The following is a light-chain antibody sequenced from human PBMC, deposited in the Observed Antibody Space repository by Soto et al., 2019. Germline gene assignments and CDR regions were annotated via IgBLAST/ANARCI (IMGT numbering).Light chain of an antibody. V-gene: IGLV1-47*01. CDR3: AAWDDSHYV. CDR1: SSNIGSNY. CDR2: RNN. J-gene: IGLJ1*01. Sequence: QSALTQPPSASGTPGQRVTISCSGSSSNIGSNYVYWYQQLPGTAPKLLIYRNNQRPSGVPDRFSGSKSGTSASLAISGLRSEDEADYYCAAWDDSHYVFGTGNKVTVL.